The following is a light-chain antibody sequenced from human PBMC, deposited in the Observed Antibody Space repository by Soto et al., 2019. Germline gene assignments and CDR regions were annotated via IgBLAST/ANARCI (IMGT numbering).Light chain of an antibody. CDR1: QSVTSD. Sequence: EIVMTHSPAPLSGSPGERVSLSCRASQSVTSDSAWYQQKPGQAPRLLIYAASVRATGIPARFSGSGSGTEFTLTISGLQSEDSALYYCQQYADWPPFTFGGGTKGEIK. J-gene: IGKJ4*01. CDR2: AAS. V-gene: IGKV3-15*01. CDR3: QQYADWPPFT.